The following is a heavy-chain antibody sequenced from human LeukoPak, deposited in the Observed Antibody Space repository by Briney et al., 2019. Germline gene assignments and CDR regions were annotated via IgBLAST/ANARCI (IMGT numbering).Heavy chain of an antibody. CDR3: ARGSPTVTFDY. D-gene: IGHD4-17*01. CDR2: INHSGST. J-gene: IGHJ4*02. CDR1: GGSFSGYY. Sequence: SETLSLPCAVYGGSFSGYYWSWIRQPPGKGREWIGEINHSGSTNYNPSLKSRVTISVDTSKNQFSLKLSSVTAADTAVYYCARGSPTVTFDYWGQGTLVTVSS. V-gene: IGHV4-34*01.